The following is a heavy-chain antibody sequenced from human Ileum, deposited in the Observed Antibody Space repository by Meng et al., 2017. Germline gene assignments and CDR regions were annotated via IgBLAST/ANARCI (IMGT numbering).Heavy chain of an antibody. CDR2: IWHDGSSE. D-gene: IGHD1-1*01. CDR3: ARDDPHNDVDY. J-gene: IGHJ4*02. Sequence: QVQLVDAGGGVVQPGRSLRLSCTTTGFILKSYGIHWVRQAPGKGLEWVAFIWHDGSSEHYADSVRGRFSISRDDFKNTVDLQVDSLRVEDTAVYYCARDDPHNDVDYWGQGTLVTVSS. CDR1: GFILKSYG. V-gene: IGHV3-33*01.